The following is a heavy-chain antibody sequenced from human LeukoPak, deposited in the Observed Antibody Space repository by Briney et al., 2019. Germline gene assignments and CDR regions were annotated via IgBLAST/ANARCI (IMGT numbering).Heavy chain of an antibody. D-gene: IGHD3-3*01. V-gene: IGHV1-69*13. Sequence: SVKVSCKASGGTFSSYAISWVRQAPGQGLEWMGGIIPIFGTANYAQKFQGRVTITADESTSTAYMELSSLRSGDTAVYYCARDYYDFWSGQQPPDYWGQGTLVTVSS. CDR2: IIPIFGTA. CDR3: ARDYYDFWSGQQPPDY. J-gene: IGHJ4*02. CDR1: GGTFSSYA.